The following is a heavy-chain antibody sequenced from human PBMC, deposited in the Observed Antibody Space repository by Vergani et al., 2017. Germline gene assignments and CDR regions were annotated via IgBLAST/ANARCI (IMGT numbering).Heavy chain of an antibody. J-gene: IGHJ4*02. CDR2: ISSSSSYI. Sequence: EVQLVESGGGLVKPGGSLRLSCAASGFTFSSYSMNWVRQAPGKGLEWVSSISSSSSYIYYADSVKGRFTISRDNAKNSLYLQMNSLRAEDTAVYYCAKDKGVGSYGGRGAFDYWGQGTLVTVSS. V-gene: IGHV3-21*01. D-gene: IGHD5-18*01. CDR3: AKDKGVGSYGGRGAFDY. CDR1: GFTFSSYS.